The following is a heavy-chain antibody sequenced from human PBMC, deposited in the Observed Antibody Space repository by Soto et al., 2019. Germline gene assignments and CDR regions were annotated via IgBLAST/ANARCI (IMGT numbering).Heavy chain of an antibody. CDR2: ISAYNGNT. D-gene: IGHD3-9*01. CDR1: GYTFTSYG. V-gene: IGHV1-18*01. J-gene: IGHJ3*02. CDR3: ARDRSYDILTGYYKSDAFDI. Sequence: QVQLVQSGAEVKKPGASVKVSCKASGYTFTSYGISWVRQAPGQGLEWMGWISAYNGNTNYAQKLQGRVTMTTDTATSTDYMELRSLRSDDTAVYYCARDRSYDILTGYYKSDAFDIWGQGTMVTVSS.